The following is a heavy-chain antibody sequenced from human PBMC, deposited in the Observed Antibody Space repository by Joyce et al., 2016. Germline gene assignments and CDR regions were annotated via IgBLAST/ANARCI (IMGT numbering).Heavy chain of an antibody. CDR1: GFIFGNSG. V-gene: IGHV3-30*18. Sequence: QVQLVESGGGVVQPGKSVRLSCAGSGFIFGNSGMHWVRQAPGKGLEWVAVSSYDGTSEWYADSVKGRFTVSRDNSKKTLYLQMDSLRIEDTAVYYCAKDFDAVTYDLWGQGTLVTVSS. D-gene: IGHD4-17*01. J-gene: IGHJ5*02. CDR3: AKDFDAVTYDL. CDR2: SSYDGTSE.